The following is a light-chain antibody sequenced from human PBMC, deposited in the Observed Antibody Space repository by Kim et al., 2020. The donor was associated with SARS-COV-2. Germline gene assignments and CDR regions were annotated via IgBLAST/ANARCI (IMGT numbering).Light chain of an antibody. J-gene: IGLJ2*01. CDR3: SSYTSSSTV. CDR2: DVS. Sequence: QSALTQPAAVSGSPGQSITISCTETSIDYVSWYQQHPGKAPKLMIYDVSKRPSGVSDRFAGSKSGNTASLTISGLQAEDEADYFCSSYTSSSTVFGGGTQLTVL. V-gene: IGLV2-14*01. CDR1: SIDY.